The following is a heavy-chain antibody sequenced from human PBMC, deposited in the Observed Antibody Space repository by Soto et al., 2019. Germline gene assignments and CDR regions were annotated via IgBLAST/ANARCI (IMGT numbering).Heavy chain of an antibody. J-gene: IGHJ2*01. CDR2: IRSKANNYAT. CDR3: ARHALQYCGGDCYLLPYFDL. Sequence: EVQLVESGGGLVQPGGSLKHSCAASGFTFSGSAMHWVRLASGKGLEWVGRIRSKANNYATVYAASVKGRFTISRDDSKNTAHLQMNSLKTEDTAVYYCARHALQYCGGDCYLLPYFDLWGRGTLVTVSS. V-gene: IGHV3-73*02. CDR1: GFTFSGSA. D-gene: IGHD2-21*02.